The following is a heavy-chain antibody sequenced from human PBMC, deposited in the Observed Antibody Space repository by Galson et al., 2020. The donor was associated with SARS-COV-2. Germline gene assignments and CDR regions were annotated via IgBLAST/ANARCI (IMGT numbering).Heavy chain of an antibody. V-gene: IGHV4-4*07. CDR1: GGSISRYY. J-gene: IGHJ5*02. CDR2: IYTSGST. CDR3: TAQKIGVVIPRWFDP. Sequence: TLSLTCTVSGGSISRYYWSWIRQPAGKGLEWIGRIYTSGSTNYNPSLKSRVTMSVDTSKNKFSLKLSSVTAADTAVYYCTAQKIGVVIPRWFDPWGQGTLVTVSS. D-gene: IGHD3-3*01.